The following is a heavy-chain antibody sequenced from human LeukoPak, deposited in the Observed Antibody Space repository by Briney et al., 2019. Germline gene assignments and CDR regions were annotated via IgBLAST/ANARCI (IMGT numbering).Heavy chain of an antibody. D-gene: IGHD1-26*01. J-gene: IGHJ4*02. V-gene: IGHV1-24*01. CDR1: GNTLTELS. CDR2: FDPEDGKP. CDR3: AAGGIYSLLDY. Sequence: ASVKVSFKVSGNTLTELSMHWVRQAPGKGLEWMGGFDPEDGKPIYAQKFQGRVTMTEDSSTDTAYMELSSLISEDTAVYYCAAGGIYSLLDYWGQGTLVTVSS.